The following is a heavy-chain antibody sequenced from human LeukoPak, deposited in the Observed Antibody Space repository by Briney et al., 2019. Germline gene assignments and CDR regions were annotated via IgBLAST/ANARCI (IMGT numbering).Heavy chain of an antibody. J-gene: IGHJ3*01. CDR2: ISSDGSST. CDR3: ARDRGAPDSFDL. CDR1: GFTFSVYC. Sequence: GGSLRLSCATSGFTFSVYCMYWVCQAPGKGLVWVSRISSDGSSTTYADSVKGRFTMSRDNAKNTLYLQMSSLRAEDTAVYYCARDRGAPDSFDLWGLGTMVTVSS. V-gene: IGHV3-74*01. D-gene: IGHD3-10*01.